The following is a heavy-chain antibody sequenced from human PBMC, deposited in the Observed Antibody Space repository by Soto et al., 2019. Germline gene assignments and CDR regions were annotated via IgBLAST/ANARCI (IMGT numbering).Heavy chain of an antibody. V-gene: IGHV3-33*01. CDR2: IWYDGSNK. CDR1: GFTVSSYG. D-gene: IGHD3-16*01. J-gene: IGHJ4*02. CDR3: ARDPGGERRPFDY. Sequence: GGSLRLSCAASGFTVSSYGVHWVRQAPGKGLEWVGVIWYDGSNKKYADSVRGRFTISRDNSKSTLYLQMNSLRDEDTAVYFCARDPGGERRPFDYWGQRILVSVSS.